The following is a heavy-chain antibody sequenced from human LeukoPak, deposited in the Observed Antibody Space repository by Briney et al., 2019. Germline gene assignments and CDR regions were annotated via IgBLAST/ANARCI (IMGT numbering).Heavy chain of an antibody. CDR3: ARTFRSGDGYKVGYFDY. CDR2: IYPSGNI. J-gene: IGHJ4*02. D-gene: IGHD5-24*01. V-gene: IGHV3-NL1*01. Sequence: GGSLRLSCAASGFTFSSYGMHWVRQAPGKGLEWVSLIYPSGNIYYADSVKGRFTTSRDNSKYTLFLQMNSLRAEDTAIYYCARTFRSGDGYKVGYFDYWGQGTLVTVSS. CDR1: GFTFSSYG.